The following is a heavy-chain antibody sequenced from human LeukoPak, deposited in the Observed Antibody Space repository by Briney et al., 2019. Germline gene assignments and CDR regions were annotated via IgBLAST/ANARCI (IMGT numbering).Heavy chain of an antibody. J-gene: IGHJ4*02. D-gene: IGHD1-1*01. CDR3: AKATGNLGN. Sequence: GGSLRLSCAASGFIFSGYWMTWVRQAPGKGLEWVSTISNNDGSTYYADSVKGRFTISRDNSKNTLYLQIYTLTADDTAIYYCAKATGNLGNWGQGTQVTVSS. CDR2: ISNNDGST. V-gene: IGHV3-23*01. CDR1: GFIFSGYW.